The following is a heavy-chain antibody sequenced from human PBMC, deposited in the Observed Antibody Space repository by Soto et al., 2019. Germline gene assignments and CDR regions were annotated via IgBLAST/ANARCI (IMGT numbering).Heavy chain of an antibody. CDR1: GFTVSSNY. Sequence: VHLVESGGGLIQPGGSLRLSCAVSGFTVSSNYMTWVRQAPGKGLEWVSLVYRDGRTFYADSVKGRFTVSRDDNTLYLQMNTLSSEDTAVYFCARVYFSGSYFSDHWGQGTLVTVSS. CDR2: VYRDGRT. J-gene: IGHJ5*02. CDR3: ARVYFSGSYFSDH. V-gene: IGHV3-53*01. D-gene: IGHD3-10*01.